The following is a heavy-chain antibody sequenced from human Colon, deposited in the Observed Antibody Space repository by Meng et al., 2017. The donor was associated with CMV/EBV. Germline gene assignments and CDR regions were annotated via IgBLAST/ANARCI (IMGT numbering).Heavy chain of an antibody. J-gene: IGHJ3*01. CDR2: ISVYHGDT. V-gene: IGHV1-18*01. Sequence: ASVKVYCKASGYRFTSYGIDWVRQAPGQGLEWMGWISVYHGDTAYAHKFQDRVTMTTDTSTGTAYMELRRLTSDDTADYYCARNYCSSVNCNLGDGLNLWGQGTRVTVSS. CDR1: GYRFTSYG. CDR3: ARNYCSSVNCNLGDGLNL. D-gene: IGHD2-2*01.